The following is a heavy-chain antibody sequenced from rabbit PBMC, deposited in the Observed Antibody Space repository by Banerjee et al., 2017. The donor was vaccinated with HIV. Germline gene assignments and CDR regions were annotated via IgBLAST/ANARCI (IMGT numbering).Heavy chain of an antibody. V-gene: IGHV1S40*01. D-gene: IGHD4-1*01. CDR3: ARDLAGVIGWNFNL. CDR1: GFDLSAYY. Sequence: QSLEESGGGLVKPEGSLTLTCKASGFDLSAYYMCWVRQAPGKGLEWIAYIYTSSGNTVYATWAKGRFTISKASWTTVTLQMTSLTAADTASYFCARDLAGVIGWNFNLWGPGTLVTVS. J-gene: IGHJ4*01. CDR2: IYTSSGNT.